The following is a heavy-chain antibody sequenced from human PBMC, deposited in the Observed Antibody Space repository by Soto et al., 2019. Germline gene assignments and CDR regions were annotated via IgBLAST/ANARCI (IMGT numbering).Heavy chain of an antibody. CDR1: GFTFSSYS. Sequence: EVQLVESGGGLVQPGGSLRLSYAASGFTFSSYSMNWVRQAPGKGLEWVSYISSSSSTIYYADSVKGRFTISRDNAKNSLYLQMNSLRDEDTAVYYCARDPIAAAGVRPVGAFDIWGQGTMVTVSS. CDR2: ISSSSSTI. D-gene: IGHD6-13*01. V-gene: IGHV3-48*02. CDR3: ARDPIAAAGVRPVGAFDI. J-gene: IGHJ3*02.